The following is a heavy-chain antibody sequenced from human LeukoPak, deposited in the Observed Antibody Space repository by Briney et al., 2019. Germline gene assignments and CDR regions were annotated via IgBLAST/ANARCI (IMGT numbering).Heavy chain of an antibody. D-gene: IGHD2-2*02. V-gene: IGHV3-23*01. CDR1: GFTFSGYA. CDR3: AKDDTLTEAGGYFDY. CDR2: IIGSGGSK. Sequence: GGSLRLSCAASGFTFSGYAMSWVRQAPGKGLEWVSVIIGSGGSKYYADAVKGRFTNSRDNSKNNLYLQKNSMRAEETAVYYCAKDDTLTEAGGYFDYWGQGTLVTVSS. J-gene: IGHJ4*02.